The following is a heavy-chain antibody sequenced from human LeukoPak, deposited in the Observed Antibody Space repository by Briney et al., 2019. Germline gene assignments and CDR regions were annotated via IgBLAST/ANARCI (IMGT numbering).Heavy chain of an antibody. J-gene: IGHJ3*02. D-gene: IGHD3-22*01. Sequence: PSETLSLTCAVSGGSISSSNWWSWVRQPPGKGLEWIGEIYHSGSTNYNPSLKSRVTISVDKSKNQFSLKLSSVTAADTAVYYCARDRSDYYGSSGYYFSIDAFDIWGQGTMVTVSS. V-gene: IGHV4-4*02. CDR3: ARDRSDYYGSSGYYFSIDAFDI. CDR1: GGSISSSNW. CDR2: IYHSGST.